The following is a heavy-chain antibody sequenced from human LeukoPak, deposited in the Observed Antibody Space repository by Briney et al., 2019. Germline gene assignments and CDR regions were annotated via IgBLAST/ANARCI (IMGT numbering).Heavy chain of an antibody. J-gene: IGHJ4*02. Sequence: PGGSLRLSCAASGFTFSNYGMSWVRQAPGKGLKWVSAISASGGSTYYADSVKGRFTISRDNSKNTLYLQMNSLRAEDTAVYYCAKRGTVTTFGHCDYWGQGTLVTVSS. D-gene: IGHD4-17*01. CDR2: ISASGGST. CDR1: GFTFSNYG. V-gene: IGHV3-23*01. CDR3: AKRGTVTTFGHCDY.